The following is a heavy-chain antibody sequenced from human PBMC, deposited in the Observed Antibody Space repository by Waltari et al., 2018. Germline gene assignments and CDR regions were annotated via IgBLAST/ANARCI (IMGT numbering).Heavy chain of an antibody. CDR3: TRLSGVVGPHGGSAFDI. J-gene: IGHJ3*02. CDR2: IRSKANRYAT. CDR1: GFTFSGSA. V-gene: IGHV3-73*01. Sequence: EVQLVESGGGLVQPGGSLKLSCAASGFTFSGSAMHWVRQASGKGLEWVGRIRSKANRYATAYAASVKGRFTISRDDSKNTAYLQMNSLKTEDTAVYYCTRLSGVVGPHGGSAFDIWGQGTMVTVSS. D-gene: IGHD2-21*01.